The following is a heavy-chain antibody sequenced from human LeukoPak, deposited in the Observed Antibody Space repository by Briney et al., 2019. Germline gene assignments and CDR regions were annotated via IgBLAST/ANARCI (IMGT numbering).Heavy chain of an antibody. V-gene: IGHV5-51*01. J-gene: IGHJ6*02. CDR3: ARRDGYCSSTSCYADYYYGMDV. D-gene: IGHD2-2*01. CDR1: GYSFTSYW. CDR2: IYPGDSDT. Sequence: PGESLKISCKGSGYSFTSYWIGWVRQMPGKGMGGMGIIYPGDSDTTYSPSFQGQVTISADKSISTAYLQWSSLKASDTAMYYCARRDGYCSSTSCYADYYYGMDVWGQGTTVTVSS.